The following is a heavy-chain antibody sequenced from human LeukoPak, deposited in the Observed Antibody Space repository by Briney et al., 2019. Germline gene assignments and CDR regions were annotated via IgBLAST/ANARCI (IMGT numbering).Heavy chain of an antibody. D-gene: IGHD3-22*01. J-gene: IGHJ4*02. CDR3: AKDWYYDSSGYSLTFDS. CDR2: ISYDGSNK. Sequence: GGSLRLSCEASGFSFTNTWMSWVRQAPGKGLEWVAVISYDGSNKYYADSVKGRFTISRDNSQNTLYLQMNSLRAEDTSVYYCAKDWYYDSSGYSLTFDSWGQGTLVTVSS. V-gene: IGHV3-30*18. CDR1: GFSFTNTW.